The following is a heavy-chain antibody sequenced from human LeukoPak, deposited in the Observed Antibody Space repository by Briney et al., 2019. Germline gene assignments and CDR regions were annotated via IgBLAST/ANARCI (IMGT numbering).Heavy chain of an antibody. CDR1: GFIFSNYA. CDR3: TRDSSYGDYSTAFDY. CDR2: SGSTT. J-gene: IGHJ4*02. Sequence: GGSLRLSRAASGFIFSNYAMTWVRQAPGKGLEWVSSSGSTTDYSDSVKGRFTISRDNSKNTLYLQMNSLRADDTAVYYCTRDSSYGDYSTAFDYWGQGALVTVSS. D-gene: IGHD4-17*01. V-gene: IGHV3-23*01.